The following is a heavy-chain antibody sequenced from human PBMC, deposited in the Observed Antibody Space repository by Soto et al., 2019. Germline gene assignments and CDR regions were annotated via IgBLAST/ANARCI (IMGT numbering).Heavy chain of an antibody. V-gene: IGHV1-18*01. CDR3: AIFLKAYSNYGNDWFDP. D-gene: IGHD4-4*01. Sequence: GASVKVSCKASGYTFTSYGISWVRQAPGQGLEWMGWISAYNGNTNYAQKLQGRVTMTTDTSTSTAYMELRSLRSDDTAVYYCAIFLKAYSNYGNDWFDPWGQGTLVTVSS. CDR2: ISAYNGNT. J-gene: IGHJ5*02. CDR1: GYTFTSYG.